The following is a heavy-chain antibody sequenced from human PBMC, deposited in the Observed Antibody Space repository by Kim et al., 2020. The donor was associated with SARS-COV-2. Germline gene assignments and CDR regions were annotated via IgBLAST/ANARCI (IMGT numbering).Heavy chain of an antibody. J-gene: IGHJ6*02. CDR1: GGSISSGAYY. Sequence: SETRSLTCTVSGGSISSGAYYWSGIRQHPGKGLEWIGYIYYSGSTYHNPSLKSRVTISVDTSKKQVSLKLSSLTAADTAVYYCARFPYDYGDYLYYGMDVWGQGTAVTVSS. CDR3: ARFPYDYGDYLYYGMDV. CDR2: IYYSGST. V-gene: IGHV4-31*03. D-gene: IGHD4-17*01.